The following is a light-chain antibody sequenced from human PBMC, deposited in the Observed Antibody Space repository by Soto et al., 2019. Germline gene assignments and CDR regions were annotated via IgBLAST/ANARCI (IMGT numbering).Light chain of an antibody. CDR1: QDITNY. V-gene: IGKV1-39*01. J-gene: IGKJ4*01. CDR2: GAS. Sequence: DIQMTQSPSSLSASVGDRVSITCRSSQDITNYLNWYRQTPGKAPDLLIYGASSLQSGVPSRFSGSGSRTDFTLTISSVQPEDFATYYCQQSYTTPLTFGGGTKVEIK. CDR3: QQSYTTPLT.